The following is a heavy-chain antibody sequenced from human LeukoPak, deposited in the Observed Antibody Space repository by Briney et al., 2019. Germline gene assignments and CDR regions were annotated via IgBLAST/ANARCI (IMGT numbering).Heavy chain of an antibody. Sequence: GASVKVSCKASGGTFSSYAISWVRQAPGQGLEWMGGIIPIFGTANYAQKFQGRVTITADESTSTAYMELSSLRSEDTAVYYCAIAPHIVGATGETDYWGQGTLVTVSS. CDR2: IIPIFGTA. CDR1: GGTFSSYA. J-gene: IGHJ4*02. D-gene: IGHD1-26*01. V-gene: IGHV1-69*13. CDR3: AIAPHIVGATGETDY.